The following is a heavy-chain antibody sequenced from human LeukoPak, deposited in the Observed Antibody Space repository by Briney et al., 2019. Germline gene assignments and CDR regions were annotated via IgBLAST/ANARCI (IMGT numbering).Heavy chain of an antibody. D-gene: IGHD3-16*01. CDR1: GYTFTIYD. V-gene: IGHV1-8*03. Sequence: ASVKVSCKASGYTFTIYDINWVRQAPGQGLEWMGWMNPNSGNTGYAQKFQGRVPITRNTSISTAYMELSSLRSEDTAVYYCARAYTGHYIGGFDYWGQGTLVTVSS. CDR3: ARAYTGHYIGGFDY. J-gene: IGHJ4*02. CDR2: MNPNSGNT.